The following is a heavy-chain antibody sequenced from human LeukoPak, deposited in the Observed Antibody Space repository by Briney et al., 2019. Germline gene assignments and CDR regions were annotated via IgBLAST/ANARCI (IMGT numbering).Heavy chain of an antibody. CDR1: GFTFGDYA. D-gene: IGHD2-21*01. CDR2: IKSKAYGGTT. Sequence: PGGSLRLSCTASGFTFGDYAMSWVRQAPGKGLEWVSFIKSKAYGGTTGFAASVKGRFSISRDDSKSIAYLQMNSLKTEDTAVYYCTRALNSRLAEFDSWGQGTLVTVSS. V-gene: IGHV3-49*04. J-gene: IGHJ4*02. CDR3: TRALNSRLAEFDS.